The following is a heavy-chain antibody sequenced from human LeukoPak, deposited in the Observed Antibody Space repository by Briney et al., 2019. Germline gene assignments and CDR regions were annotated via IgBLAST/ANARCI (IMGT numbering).Heavy chain of an antibody. CDR1: GFTFSSYG. CDR2: IRYDGSNK. J-gene: IGHJ4*02. D-gene: IGHD5-12*01. V-gene: IGHV3-30*02. CDR3: ARDRGRSFDY. Sequence: PGGSLRLSCAASGFTFSSYGMHWVRQAPGKGLEWVAFIRYDGSNKYYADSVKGRFTISRDNSKNTLYLQMNSLRAEDTAVYYCARDRGRSFDYWGQGTLVTVSS.